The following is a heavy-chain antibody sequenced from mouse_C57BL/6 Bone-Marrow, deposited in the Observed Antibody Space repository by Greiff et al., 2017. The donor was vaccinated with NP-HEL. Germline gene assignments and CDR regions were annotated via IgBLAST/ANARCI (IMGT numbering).Heavy chain of an antibody. D-gene: IGHD3-1*01. CDR2: IHPNSGST. J-gene: IGHJ4*01. V-gene: IGHV1-64*01. Sequence: VKLQQPGAELVKPGASVKLSCKASGYNFTSYWMHWVKQRPGQGLEWIGMIHPNSGSTNYNEKFKSKAILTVDKSSSTAYMQLSSLTSEDSAVYYGERSVCRHNTRDCWGQGTSVTVTS. CDR3: ERSVCRHNTRDC. CDR1: GYNFTSYW.